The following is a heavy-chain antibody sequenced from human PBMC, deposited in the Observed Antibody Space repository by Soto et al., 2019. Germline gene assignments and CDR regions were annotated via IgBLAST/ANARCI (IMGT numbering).Heavy chain of an antibody. J-gene: IGHJ4*02. D-gene: IGHD1-1*01. V-gene: IGHV3-74*01. CDR1: GFTFSMYW. CDR3: TRGPRSTSTGTGAF. Sequence: GSLRLSCAASGFTFSMYWMHWVRQVPGKGPEWVSRINDDGSSTNYADSVKGRFTISRDNAKNTSYLQMNDLRAEDTAVYYCTRGPRSTSTGTGAFWGQGTLVTVSS. CDR2: INDDGSST.